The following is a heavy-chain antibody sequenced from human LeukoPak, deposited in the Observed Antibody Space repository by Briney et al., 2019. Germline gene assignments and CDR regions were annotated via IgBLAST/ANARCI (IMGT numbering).Heavy chain of an antibody. CDR1: GYTFNRYG. V-gene: IGHV1-18*01. D-gene: IGHD6-13*01. CDR2: IGSYNGNT. CDR3: ARAVAAAGFRPNWFDP. J-gene: IGHJ5*02. Sequence: ASVKVSCKASGYTFNRYGISWVRQAPGQGLEWMGWIGSYNGNTNYAQKLQGRVTMTTDTSTSTAYMELRSLKSDDTAVYYCARAVAAAGFRPNWFDPWGQGTLVTVSS.